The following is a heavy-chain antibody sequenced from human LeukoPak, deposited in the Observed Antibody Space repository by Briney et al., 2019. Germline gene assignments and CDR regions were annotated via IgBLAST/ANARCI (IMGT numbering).Heavy chain of an antibody. Sequence: PGGSLRLSCAASGFTFSSYGMHWVRQAPGKGLEWVAVISYDGSNKYYADSVKGRFTISRDNSKNTLYLQMNSLRAEDTAVYYCARDPYTAMAPYYFDYWGQGTLVTVSS. D-gene: IGHD5-18*01. V-gene: IGHV3-30*03. CDR3: ARDPYTAMAPYYFDY. CDR2: ISYDGSNK. J-gene: IGHJ4*02. CDR1: GFTFSSYG.